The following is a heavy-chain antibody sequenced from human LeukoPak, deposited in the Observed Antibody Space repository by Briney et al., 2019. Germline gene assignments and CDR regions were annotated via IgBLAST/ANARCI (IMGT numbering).Heavy chain of an antibody. J-gene: IGHJ4*02. CDR1: GLTFSNHW. V-gene: IGHV3-30*18. CDR2: ISYDGSNK. CDR3: SKSSSWYYFDY. D-gene: IGHD6-13*01. Sequence: GGSLRLSCAASGLTFSNHWMNWVRQAPGKGLEWVAVISYDGSNKYYADSVKGRFTISRDNSENTLYLQMNSLRAEDTAVYYCSKSSSWYYFDYWGQGTLVTVSS.